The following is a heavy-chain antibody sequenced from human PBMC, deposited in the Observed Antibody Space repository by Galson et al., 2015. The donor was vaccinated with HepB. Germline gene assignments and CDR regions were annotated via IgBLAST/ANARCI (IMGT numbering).Heavy chain of an antibody. CDR2: ISSNGGST. J-gene: IGHJ4*02. D-gene: IGHD3-10*01. V-gene: IGHV3-64*01. CDR3: ARGGITMVRGGGPLDFDY. Sequence: SLRLSCAASGFTFSSYAMHWVRQAPGKGLEYVSAISSNGGSTYYANSVKGRFTISRDNSKNTLYLQMGSLRAEDMAVYYCARGGITMVRGGGPLDFDYWGQGTLVTVSS. CDR1: GFTFSSYA.